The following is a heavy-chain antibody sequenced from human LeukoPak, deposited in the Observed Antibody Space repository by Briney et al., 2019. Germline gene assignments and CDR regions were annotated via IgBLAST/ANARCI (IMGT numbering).Heavy chain of an antibody. D-gene: IGHD3-22*01. Sequence: SETQSLTCAVYGGSFSGYYWSWIRQPPGKGLEWIGEINHSGSTNYNPSLKSRVTISVDTSKNQFSLKLSSVTAADTAVYYCARDSYYYDSSGYYPFDYWGQGTLVTVSS. CDR1: GGSFSGYY. CDR2: INHSGST. J-gene: IGHJ4*02. V-gene: IGHV4-34*01. CDR3: ARDSYYYDSSGYYPFDY.